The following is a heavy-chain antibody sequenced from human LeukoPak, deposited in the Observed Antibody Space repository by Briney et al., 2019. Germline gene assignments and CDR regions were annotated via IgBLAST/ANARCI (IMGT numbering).Heavy chain of an antibody. Sequence: GESLKISFHGSGYRFTTHWIAWGRPVPGKGVEGMGIIYPGDCDTKYSPSLQGQVTISVDTSIYTAYLQWSALKASDTAIYYCARRSQAAGNDAFDIWSQGTIVTVSS. CDR1: GYRFTTHW. CDR2: IYPGDCDT. V-gene: IGHV5-51*01. CDR3: ARRSQAAGNDAFDI. J-gene: IGHJ3*02. D-gene: IGHD6-13*01.